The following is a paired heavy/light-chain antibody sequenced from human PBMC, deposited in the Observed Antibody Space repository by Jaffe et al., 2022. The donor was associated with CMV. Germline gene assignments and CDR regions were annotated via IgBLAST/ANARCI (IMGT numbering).Heavy chain of an antibody. CDR2: IYYSGST. J-gene: IGHJ4*02. Sequence: QVQLQESGPGLVKPSETLSLTCTASGGSISGYYWNWIRQPPGKQPEWIGYIYYSGSTNYNPSLKSRVTISVDTSKNHFSLKLRSVTVEDTAVYYCARANYGATDFDYWGRGTLVTVSS. CDR3: ARANYGATDFDY. CDR1: GGSISGYY. D-gene: IGHD3-3*01. V-gene: IGHV4-59*01.
Light chain of an antibody. Sequence: DIQLTQSPSSLSASVGDRVTITCRTSQSISTFLNWYQQKPGKAPQLLIYAASTLHAGVPSRFSGSGSGTDFTLIISSLQPEDFATYYCQQTYSDSHFGQGTKLDIK. J-gene: IGKJ2*01. V-gene: IGKV1-39*01. CDR1: QSISTF. CDR3: QQTYSDSH. CDR2: AAS.